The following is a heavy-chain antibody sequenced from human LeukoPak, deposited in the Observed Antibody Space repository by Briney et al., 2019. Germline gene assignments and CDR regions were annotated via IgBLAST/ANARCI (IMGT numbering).Heavy chain of an antibody. CDR3: ASGYNGLDF. CDR1: GGSFSGYY. CDR2: INHSGST. Sequence: SETLSLTCAVYGGSFSGYYWSGIRQPPGKGLEWIGEINHSGSTNYNPSLKSRVTISVDTSKNQFSLKLSSVTAADTAVYYCASGYNGLDFWGQGTLVTVSS. J-gene: IGHJ4*02. D-gene: IGHD2-8*01. V-gene: IGHV4-34*01.